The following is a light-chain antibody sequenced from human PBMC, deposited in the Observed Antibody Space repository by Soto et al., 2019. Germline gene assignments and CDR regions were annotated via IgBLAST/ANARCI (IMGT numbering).Light chain of an antibody. CDR2: DAS. V-gene: IGKV1-5*01. Sequence: DIPMTQSPSTLSASVGDRVTITCRASQGISSWLAWYQQKPGRAPKLLIFDASNLESGVPSRFSGSGFGKEFTLTISSLQPDDFATYFCQQYFSYSTLYTFGQGTKLEIK. J-gene: IGKJ2*01. CDR3: QQYFSYSTLYT. CDR1: QGISSW.